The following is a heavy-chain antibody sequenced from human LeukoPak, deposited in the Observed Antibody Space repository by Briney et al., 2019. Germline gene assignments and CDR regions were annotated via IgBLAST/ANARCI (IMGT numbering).Heavy chain of an antibody. V-gene: IGHV3-21*06. Sequence: GGSLRLSCAASGFSFCKYSMLWFPQAPGKGLEWGSSISIGSSPYTYYPDSLKGRFTISRDNAKNSVCLQMKSLRPEDAAVYYCASYTLWYGDSWGQGTLVTVSS. J-gene: IGHJ4*02. CDR1: GFSFCKYS. CDR2: ISIGSSPYT. D-gene: IGHD3-10*01. CDR3: ASYTLWYGDS.